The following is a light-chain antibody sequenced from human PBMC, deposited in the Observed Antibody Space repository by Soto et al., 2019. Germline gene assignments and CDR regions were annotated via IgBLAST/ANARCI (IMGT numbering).Light chain of an antibody. CDR2: DAS. Sequence: DIQMTQSPSTLAASVGDRVTITCRASQSISSWLAWYQQKPGKAPKLLIYDASSLESGVPSRFSGSGSGTEFTLTISSLQPDDFATYYCQQYNSYRLTFGGGTKVDIK. J-gene: IGKJ4*01. CDR1: QSISSW. V-gene: IGKV1-5*01. CDR3: QQYNSYRLT.